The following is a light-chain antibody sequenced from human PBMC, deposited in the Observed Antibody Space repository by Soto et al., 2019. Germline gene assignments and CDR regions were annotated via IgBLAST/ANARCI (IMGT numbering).Light chain of an antibody. CDR2: GAS. Sequence: EIVLTQSRCALSFYPVEVATLSYGSSQSVSSSYLAWYQQKPGQAPRLLIYGASTRATGIPDRFSGSGSGTDFTLTISRLEPEDFAVYYCQQYGSSPRTFGQGTKVDIK. CDR3: QQYGSSPRT. J-gene: IGKJ1*01. CDR1: QSVSSSY. V-gene: IGKV3-20*01.